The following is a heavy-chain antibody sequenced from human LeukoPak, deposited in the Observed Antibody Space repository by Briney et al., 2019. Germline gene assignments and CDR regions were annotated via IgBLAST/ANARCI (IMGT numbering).Heavy chain of an antibody. Sequence: GASVKVSCKASGYTFTMYGISWVRQAPGQGLQWLEWISPHNGNTNYAQDLQGRVTMTTDASTSTAYLELRSLRSDDTATYYCARDLNYVTLGYDILADVGYYFDYWGQGSLVTVSS. V-gene: IGHV1-18*01. J-gene: IGHJ4*02. CDR2: ISPHNGNT. D-gene: IGHD3-9*01. CDR1: GYTFTMYG. CDR3: ARDLNYVTLGYDILADVGYYFDY.